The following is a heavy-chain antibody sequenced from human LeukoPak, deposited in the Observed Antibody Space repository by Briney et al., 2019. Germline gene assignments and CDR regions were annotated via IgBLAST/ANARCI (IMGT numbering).Heavy chain of an antibody. Sequence: RASVKVSCKASGYTFTSYYMYWVRQAPGQGLEWMGIINPSGGSTSYAQKFQGRVTMTRDMSTSTVYMELSSLRSEDTAVYYCASRRHYGDYVFDYWGQGTLVTVSS. CDR3: ASRRHYGDYVFDY. CDR1: GYTFTSYY. D-gene: IGHD4-17*01. J-gene: IGHJ4*02. CDR2: INPSGGST. V-gene: IGHV1-46*01.